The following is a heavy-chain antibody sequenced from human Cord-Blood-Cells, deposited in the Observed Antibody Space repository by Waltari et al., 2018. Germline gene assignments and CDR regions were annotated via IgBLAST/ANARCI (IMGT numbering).Heavy chain of an antibody. CDR3: ARDSEAYCGGDCYDSSFDY. J-gene: IGHJ4*02. D-gene: IGHD2-21*01. Sequence: QVQLQESGPGLVKPSETLSLTCIVSGYSISSGYSWGWIRLPPAQGLEWIGSIFHSGSTYYNPSLKSRVTISVDTSKNQFSLKLSSVTAADTAVYYCARDSEAYCGGDCYDSSFDYWGQGTLVTVSS. CDR2: IFHSGST. CDR1: GYSISSGYS. V-gene: IGHV4-38-2*02.